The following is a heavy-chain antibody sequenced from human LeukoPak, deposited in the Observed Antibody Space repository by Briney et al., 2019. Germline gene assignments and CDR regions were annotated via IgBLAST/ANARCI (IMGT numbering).Heavy chain of an antibody. D-gene: IGHD3-22*01. Sequence: SVKVSCKASGYTFTSYDINWVRQATGQGLDWMGGIIPIFGTANYAQKFQGRVTITADKPTSTAYMELSSLRSEDTAVYYCARRSQRYYYDSSGWAHAFDIWGQGTMVTVSS. J-gene: IGHJ3*02. CDR2: IIPIFGTA. CDR1: GYTFTSYD. CDR3: ARRSQRYYYDSSGWAHAFDI. V-gene: IGHV1-69*06.